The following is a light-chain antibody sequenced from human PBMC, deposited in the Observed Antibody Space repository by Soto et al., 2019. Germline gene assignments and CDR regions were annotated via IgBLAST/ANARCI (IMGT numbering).Light chain of an antibody. CDR2: DAS. CDR3: QQYNTYWT. V-gene: IGKV1-5*01. CDR1: QSISSR. J-gene: IGKJ1*01. Sequence: DIQITQSPSTLSASVGDRVTITCRASQSISSRLAWYQQKAGKAPKLLIYDASSLESGVPSRFSGSGSGTEFTLTISSLQPDDSATYHCQQYNTYWTFGQGTKVDIK.